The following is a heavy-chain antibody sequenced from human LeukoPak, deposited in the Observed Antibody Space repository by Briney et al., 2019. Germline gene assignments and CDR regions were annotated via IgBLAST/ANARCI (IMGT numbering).Heavy chain of an antibody. CDR2: ISYDGSNK. D-gene: IGHD4-17*01. Sequence: GESLRLSCAASGFTFSSYAMHWVRQAPGKGLEWVAVISYDGSNKYYADSAKGRFTISRDNSKNTLYLQMNSLRAEDTAVYYCARLTPDYGDYSPFDYWGQGTLVTVSS. V-gene: IGHV3-30-3*01. CDR3: ARLTPDYGDYSPFDY. J-gene: IGHJ4*02. CDR1: GFTFSSYA.